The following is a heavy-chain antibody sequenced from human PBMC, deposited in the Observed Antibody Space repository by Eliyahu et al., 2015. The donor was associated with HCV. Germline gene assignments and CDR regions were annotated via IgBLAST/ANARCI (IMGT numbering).Heavy chain of an antibody. CDR3: TTDRGIVVVPRYYYYGMDV. CDR2: IKSKTDGGTT. Sequence: PGKGLEWVGRIKSKTDGGTTDYAAPVKGRFTISRDDSKNTLYLQMNSLKTEDTAVYYCTTDRGIVVVPRYYYYGMDVWGQGTTVTVSS. V-gene: IGHV3-15*01. D-gene: IGHD2-2*01. J-gene: IGHJ6*02.